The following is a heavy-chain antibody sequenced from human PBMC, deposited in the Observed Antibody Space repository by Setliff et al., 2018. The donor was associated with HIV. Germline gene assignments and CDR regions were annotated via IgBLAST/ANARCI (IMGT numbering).Heavy chain of an antibody. CDR3: AREDYYYYGMDV. J-gene: IGHJ6*02. CDR2: IYYSGST. Sequence: ASETLSLTCTVSGASTSSNTYSWVWIRQPPGKGLEWIGSIYYSGSTYYNPSLKSRVTISGDTSKNQFSLELTSVTAADTAVYYCAREDYYYYGMDVWGQGTTVTVSS. CDR1: GASTSSNTYS. V-gene: IGHV4-39*07.